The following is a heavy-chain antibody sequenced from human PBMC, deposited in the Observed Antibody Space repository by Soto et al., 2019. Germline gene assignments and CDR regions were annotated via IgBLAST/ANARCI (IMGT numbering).Heavy chain of an antibody. Sequence: SQTLSLPCAISGDSVSSSSAAWNWIRQSPSRGLEWLGRTYHRSKWHNDFAVSVKSRITIKPDTSKNQFSLQLNSVTPEDTAVYYCAGQHQWLDSWGQGTLVTVSS. CDR3: AGQHQWLDS. D-gene: IGHD6-19*01. J-gene: IGHJ4*02. V-gene: IGHV6-1*01. CDR2: TYHRSKWHN. CDR1: GDSVSSSSAA.